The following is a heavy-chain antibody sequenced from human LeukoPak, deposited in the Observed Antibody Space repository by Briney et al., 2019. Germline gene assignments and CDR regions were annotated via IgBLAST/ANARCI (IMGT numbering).Heavy chain of an antibody. CDR1: GFTFTSSA. D-gene: IGHD4-11*01. Sequence: SVKVSCKASGFTFTSSAMQWVRQARGQRLEWIGWIVVGSGSTNYAQKFQERVTITRDMSTSTAYMELSSLRSEDTAVYYCAAELVPYSNYLGDYWGQGTLVTVSS. V-gene: IGHV1-58*02. J-gene: IGHJ4*02. CDR2: IVVGSGST. CDR3: AAELVPYSNYLGDY.